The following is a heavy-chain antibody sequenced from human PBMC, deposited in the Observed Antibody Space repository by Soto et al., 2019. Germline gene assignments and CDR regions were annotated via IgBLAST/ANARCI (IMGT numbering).Heavy chain of an antibody. V-gene: IGHV4-59*04. Sequence: PSETLSLTCTVSGGSISSYYWIWIRQPPGKGLEWIGYIYYSGSTYYNPSLKSRVTISVDTSKNQFSLKLSSVTAADTAVYYCARHWLQSWFDPWGQGTLVTVSS. CDR1: GGSISSYY. CDR2: IYYSGST. CDR3: ARHWLQSWFDP. J-gene: IGHJ5*02. D-gene: IGHD4-4*01.